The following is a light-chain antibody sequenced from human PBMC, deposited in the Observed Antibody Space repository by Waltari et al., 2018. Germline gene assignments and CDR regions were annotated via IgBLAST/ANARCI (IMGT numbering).Light chain of an antibody. Sequence: IVLTQAPATLSLSPGERATLPCRASQRVGSHLAWYQQKPGQAPRLLIYDASNRATGIPARFSGSGSGTDFTLTISGLEPEDCAVYYCQQRADWLFGGGTKVEIK. J-gene: IGKJ4*01. CDR2: DAS. CDR1: QRVGSH. V-gene: IGKV3-11*01. CDR3: QQRADWL.